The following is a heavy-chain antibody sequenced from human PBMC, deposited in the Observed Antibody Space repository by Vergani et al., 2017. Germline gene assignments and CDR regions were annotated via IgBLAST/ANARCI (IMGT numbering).Heavy chain of an antibody. Sequence: QVQLQESGPGLVKPSQTLSLTCTVSGGSINSHNYYWSWIRQPAGKGLEWIGRIHTSGSTNYNPSLKSRVTMSEDTSKNQFSLNLTSVTAADTAVYFCAGGSCLGGSCYKPLFDYWGHGILVTVSS. CDR3: AGGSCLGGSCYKPLFDY. J-gene: IGHJ4*01. D-gene: IGHD2-15*01. CDR2: IHTSGST. V-gene: IGHV4-61*02. CDR1: GGSINSHNYY.